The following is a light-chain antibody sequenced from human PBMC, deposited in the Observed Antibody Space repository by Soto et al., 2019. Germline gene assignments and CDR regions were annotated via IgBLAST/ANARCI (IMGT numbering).Light chain of an antibody. CDR2: GVY. V-gene: IGLV2-8*01. CDR3: SSYVGTNSYV. J-gene: IGLJ1*01. Sequence: QSALTQPPSASGSPGQSVTISCTGTSSDVGGYNYVSWYQQHPGKAPKLIIYGVYKRPSGVPDRLSGSKSGNTAALTVSGLQAEDEADYYCSSYVGTNSYVFGTGTKLTVL. CDR1: SSDVGGYNY.